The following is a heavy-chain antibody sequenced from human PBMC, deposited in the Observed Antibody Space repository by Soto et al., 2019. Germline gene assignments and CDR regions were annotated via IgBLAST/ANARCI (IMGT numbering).Heavy chain of an antibody. V-gene: IGHV3-7*04. D-gene: IGHD2-15*01. J-gene: IGHJ4*02. CDR1: GFTFSSYW. Sequence: EVQLVESGGGLVQPGGSLRLSCAASGFTFSSYWMSWVRQAPGKGLEWVANIKQDGSEKYYVDSVKGRFTISRDNAKNSLYLQRNSLRAEDTAVYYCARGGVVVAATVDYWGQGTLVTVSS. CDR3: ARGGVVVAATVDY. CDR2: IKQDGSEK.